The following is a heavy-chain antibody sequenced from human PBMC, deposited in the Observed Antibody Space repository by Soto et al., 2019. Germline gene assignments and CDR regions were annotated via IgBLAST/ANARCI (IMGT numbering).Heavy chain of an antibody. CDR3: ARGPGSQEGTYFYSDYFYYYGMDV. D-gene: IGHD3-10*01. J-gene: IGHJ6*02. V-gene: IGHV4-31*03. CDR1: GGSVSSGGYY. CDR2: IYYSGST. Sequence: SETLSLTCTVSGGSVSSGGYYWSWIRQHPEKGLEWVGCIYYSGSTYYSPSLKSRLTISVDTSKNQFSLKLSSVTAADTAVYYCARGPGSQEGTYFYSDYFYYYGMDVWGQGTTVTVS.